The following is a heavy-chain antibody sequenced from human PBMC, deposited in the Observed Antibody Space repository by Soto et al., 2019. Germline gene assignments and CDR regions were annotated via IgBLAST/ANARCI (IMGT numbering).Heavy chain of an antibody. CDR3: TKSSGGSSTVGMDY. CDR1: GFIFKNYA. D-gene: IGHD2-15*01. Sequence: QVQLVESGGGVVQPGRSLRLSCAGSGFIFKNYALNWVRQAPGKGLEWVASITRDGYNKYYADSVKGRFTISRDNSRDTLSLQMTGLTIEDSSVYYCTKSSGGSSTVGMDYWGQGTRVTVSS. CDR2: ITRDGYNK. J-gene: IGHJ4*02. V-gene: IGHV3-30*04.